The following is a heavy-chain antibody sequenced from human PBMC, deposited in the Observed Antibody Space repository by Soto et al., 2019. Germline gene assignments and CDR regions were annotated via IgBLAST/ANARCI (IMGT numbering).Heavy chain of an antibody. CDR2: IIPIFGTA. D-gene: IGHD3-22*01. CDR1: GGTFSSYA. Sequence: QVQLVQSGAEVKKPGSSVKVSCKASGGTFSSYAITWVRQAPGQGLEWMGGIIPIFGTANYAQKFQARVTIPADESTSTACMDLSSLRSEDTALYYCARDRGPSSGYYPYWFDPWGQGTLVTVSS. J-gene: IGHJ5*02. CDR3: ARDRGPSSGYYPYWFDP. V-gene: IGHV1-69*12.